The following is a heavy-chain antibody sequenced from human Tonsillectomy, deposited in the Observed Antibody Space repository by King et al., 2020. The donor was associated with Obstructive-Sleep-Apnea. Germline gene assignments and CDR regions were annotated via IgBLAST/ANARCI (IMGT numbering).Heavy chain of an antibody. Sequence: QLVQSGTEVKMPGSAVRVFCKASGDTFSDYAVSWVRQAPGQGLEWMGEIIPVFGTTHYALKFQGRITITADEYTATAYMRLSRLRSDDSAVYFCARGSHHYDTSAFHPTPQSQGRFFDSWGQGTLVTVSS. J-gene: IGHJ4*02. V-gene: IGHV1-69*01. CDR2: IIPVFGTT. CDR1: GDTFSDYA. D-gene: IGHD3-22*01. CDR3: ARGSHHYDTSAFHPTPQSQGRFFDS.